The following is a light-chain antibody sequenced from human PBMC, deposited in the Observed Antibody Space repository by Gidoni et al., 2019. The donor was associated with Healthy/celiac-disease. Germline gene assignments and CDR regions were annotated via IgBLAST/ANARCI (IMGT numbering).Light chain of an antibody. CDR1: QSVLYSSNNKNY. J-gene: IGKJ4*01. CDR2: WAS. Sequence: DIVMTQSPESLAVSLGERATINCKSSQSVLYSSNNKNYLAWYQQEPGQPPKLLIYWASTRESGVPDRFSGSGSGTDFTLTISSLQAEDVAVYYCQQYYSTPLTFGGGTKVEIK. CDR3: QQYYSTPLT. V-gene: IGKV4-1*01.